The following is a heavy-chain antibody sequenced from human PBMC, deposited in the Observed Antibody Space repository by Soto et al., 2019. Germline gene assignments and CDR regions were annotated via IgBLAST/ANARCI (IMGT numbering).Heavy chain of an antibody. CDR3: ARGLREVATITGIDY. V-gene: IGHV4-34*01. CDR1: GGSFSGYY. Sequence: SETLSLTCAVYGGSFSGYYWSWIRQPPGKGLEWIGEINHSGSTNYNPSLKSRVTISVNTPKNQFSLKLSSVTAADTAVYDCARGLREVATITGIDYWGQGTLVTVSS. D-gene: IGHD5-12*01. J-gene: IGHJ4*02. CDR2: INHSGST.